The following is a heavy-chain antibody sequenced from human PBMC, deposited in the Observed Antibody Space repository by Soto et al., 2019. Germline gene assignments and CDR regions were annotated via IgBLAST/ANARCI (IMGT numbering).Heavy chain of an antibody. CDR2: ISYDGSNK. CDR1: GFTFSSYG. D-gene: IGHD6-19*01. V-gene: IGHV3-30*18. CDR3: AKDPQWLGPLDY. Sequence: GGSLRLSCAASGFTFSSYGMHWVRQAPGKGLEWVAVISYDGSNKYYADSVKGRFTISRDNSKNTLYLQMNSLRAEDTAVYYCAKDPQWLGPLDYWGQGTLVTVSS. J-gene: IGHJ4*02.